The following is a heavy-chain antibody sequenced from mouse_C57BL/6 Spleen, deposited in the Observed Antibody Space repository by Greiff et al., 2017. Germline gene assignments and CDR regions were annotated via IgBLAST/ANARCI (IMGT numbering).Heavy chain of an antibody. CDR1: GFNIKDDY. D-gene: IGHD2-2*01. J-gene: IGHJ2*01. CDR2: IDPENGDT. V-gene: IGHV14-4*01. Sequence: EVQLQQSGAELVRPGASVKLSCTASGFNIKDDYMHWVKQRPEQGLEWIGWIDPENGDTEYASKFQGKATITADTSSNTAYLQLSSLTSEDTAVYYCTTGGYDRYYFDYWGQGTTLTVSS. CDR3: TTGGYDRYYFDY.